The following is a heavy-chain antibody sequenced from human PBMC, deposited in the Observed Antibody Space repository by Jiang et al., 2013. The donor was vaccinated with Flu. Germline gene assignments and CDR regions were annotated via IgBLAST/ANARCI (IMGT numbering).Heavy chain of an antibody. Sequence: QLLESGGGLVQPGRSLRLSCAASGFTFDDYAMHWVRQAPGKGLEWVSGISGNSGTIGYADSVKGRFTISRDNAKNSLYLQMNSLRAEDTAFYYCAKEMRYDPSYFQHWGQGTLVTVSS. V-gene: IGHV3-9*01. CDR1: GFTFDDYA. CDR3: AKEMRYDPSYFQH. J-gene: IGHJ1*01. D-gene: IGHD3-16*01. CDR2: ISGNSGTI.